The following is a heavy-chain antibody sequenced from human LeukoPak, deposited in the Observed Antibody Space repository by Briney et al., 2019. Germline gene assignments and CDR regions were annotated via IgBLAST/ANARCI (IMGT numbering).Heavy chain of an antibody. CDR2: IYYSGST. V-gene: IGHV4-59*12. CDR3: ARDRYCSSTSCSHLDY. Sequence: SETLSLTCTVSGGSISSYYWSWIRQPPGKGLEWIGYIYYSGSTNYNPSLKSRVTISVDTSKNQFSLKLSSVTAADTAVYYCARDRYCSSTSCSHLDYWGQGTLVTVSS. CDR1: GGSISSYY. J-gene: IGHJ4*02. D-gene: IGHD2-2*01.